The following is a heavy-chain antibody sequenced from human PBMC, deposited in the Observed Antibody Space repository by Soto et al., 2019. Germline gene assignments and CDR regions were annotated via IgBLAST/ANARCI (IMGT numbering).Heavy chain of an antibody. D-gene: IGHD3-9*01. V-gene: IGHV1-18*01. CDR2: ISAYNGNT. CDR3: ARDFEGYFDWPNWFDP. J-gene: IGHJ5*02. Sequence: QVQLVQSGAEVKKPGASVKVSCKASGYTFTSYGISWVRQAPGQGLERMGWISAYNGNTNYAQKLQGRVTMTTDTSTSTAYMELRSLRSDDTAVYYCARDFEGYFDWPNWFDPWGQGTLVTVSS. CDR1: GYTFTSYG.